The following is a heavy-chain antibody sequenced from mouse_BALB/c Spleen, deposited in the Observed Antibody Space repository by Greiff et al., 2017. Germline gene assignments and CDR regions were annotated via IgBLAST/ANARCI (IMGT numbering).Heavy chain of an antibody. J-gene: IGHJ4*01. CDR3: ARFDYRYDRYAMDY. CDR1: GYTFNSYW. D-gene: IGHD2-14*01. V-gene: IGHV1-7*01. Sequence: QVQLKQSGAELAKPGASVKMSCKASGYTFNSYWMHWVKQRPGQGLEWIGYINPSTGYTEYNQKFKDKATLTADKSSSTAYMQLSSLTSEDSAVYYCARFDYRYDRYAMDYWGQGTSVTVSS. CDR2: INPSTGYT.